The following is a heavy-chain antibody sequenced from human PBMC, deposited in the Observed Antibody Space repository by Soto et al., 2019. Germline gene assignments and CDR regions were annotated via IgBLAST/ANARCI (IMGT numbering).Heavy chain of an antibody. D-gene: IGHD3-22*01. V-gene: IGHV3-66*01. J-gene: IGHJ5*02. CDR1: GFTVSSNY. CDR3: ARNGDSSDYRGWFDP. Sequence: EVQLVESGGGLVQPGGSLRLSCAASGFTVSSNYMSWVRQAPGKGLEWVSVIYSGGTTYYADSVKGRFTISRDNSKNTSHLQMNGLRAEDRAVYYCARNGDSSDYRGWFDPWGQGTLVTVSS. CDR2: IYSGGTT.